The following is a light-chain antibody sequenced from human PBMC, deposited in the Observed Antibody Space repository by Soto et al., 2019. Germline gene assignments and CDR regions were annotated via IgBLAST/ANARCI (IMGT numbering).Light chain of an antibody. CDR2: SGN. Sequence: QSVLTQPPSASGTPGQRVTISCSGSSSNVGSYTVYWYQQLPGTAPKVLIYSGNRRPSGVPARVSGSKSGTSASLAISGLQSEDEGDYYCAAWDDSLNGVVFGGGTKLTVL. J-gene: IGLJ2*01. CDR1: SSNVGSYT. V-gene: IGLV1-44*01. CDR3: AAWDDSLNGVV.